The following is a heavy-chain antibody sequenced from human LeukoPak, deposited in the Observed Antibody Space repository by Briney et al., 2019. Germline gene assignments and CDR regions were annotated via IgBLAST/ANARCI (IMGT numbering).Heavy chain of an antibody. Sequence: PGGSLRLSCAASGFTFRTYTMHGVRQAPGKGLEWVASISYDGYYKYYAESVKGPFIISRDNSKNTLYLQINSLRADDTAVYYCASAGAVTDRFVHWGEGTLVIVSS. J-gene: IGHJ5*02. V-gene: IGHV3-30-3*01. CDR1: GFTFRTYT. D-gene: IGHD4-23*01. CDR2: ISYDGYYK. CDR3: ASAGAVTDRFVH.